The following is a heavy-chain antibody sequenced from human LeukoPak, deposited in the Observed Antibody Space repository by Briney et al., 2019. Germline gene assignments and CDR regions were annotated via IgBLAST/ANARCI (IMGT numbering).Heavy chain of an antibody. J-gene: IGHJ6*03. CDR1: GFTFSNNA. V-gene: IGHV3-23*01. CDR3: ARGPVAGLNYYFYMDV. CDR2: ISGSGGDT. D-gene: IGHD4-23*01. Sequence: GGSLRLSCAASGFTFSNNAMNWVRQTPGEGLEWVSVISGSGGDTYYADSVKGRVTISRDNTKNTLYLQMNSLRVEDTAIYYCARGPVAGLNYYFYMDVWGKGTAATVSS.